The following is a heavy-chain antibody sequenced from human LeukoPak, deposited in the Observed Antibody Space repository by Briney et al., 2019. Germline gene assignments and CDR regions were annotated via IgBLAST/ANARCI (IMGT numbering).Heavy chain of an antibody. CDR1: GGTFSSYT. D-gene: IGHD2-2*01. V-gene: IGHV1-69*02. J-gene: IGHJ5*02. CDR3: ARALYCSSTSCFNNWFDP. CDR2: IIPILGIA. Sequence: ASVKVPCKASGGTFSSYTISWVRQAPGQGLEWMGRIIPILGIANYAQKFQGRVTITADKSTSTAYMELSSLRSEDTAVYYCARALYCSSTSCFNNWFDPWGQGTLVTVSS.